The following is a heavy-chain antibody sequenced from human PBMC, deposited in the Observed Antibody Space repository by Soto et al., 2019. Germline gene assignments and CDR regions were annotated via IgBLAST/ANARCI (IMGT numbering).Heavy chain of an antibody. V-gene: IGHV5-51*01. Sequence: GESLKISCKGSGYNFTNYWIAWVRQMPGKGLEWMGVIYPGDSNTRYSPSFQGQVTSSAAKSISTAYLQWSSLRASDTAMYYCAIGADWYFFDIWAQRTMVTVS. J-gene: IGHJ3*02. CDR1: GYNFTNYW. CDR2: IYPGDSNT. D-gene: IGHD2-21*02. CDR3: AIGADWYFFDI.